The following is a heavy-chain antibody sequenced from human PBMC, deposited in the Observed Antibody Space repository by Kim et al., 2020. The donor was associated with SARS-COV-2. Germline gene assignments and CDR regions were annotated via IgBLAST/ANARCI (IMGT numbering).Heavy chain of an antibody. D-gene: IGHD3-10*01. CDR2: ISAYNGNT. Sequence: VKVSCKASGYTFTSYGISWVRQAPGQGLEWMGWISAYNGNTNYAQKLQGRVTMTTDTSTSTAYMELRSLRSDDTAVYYCARGSETIWFGESSTHYYYYYGMDVWGQGTTVTVSS. V-gene: IGHV1-18*01. CDR3: ARGSETIWFGESSTHYYYYYGMDV. CDR1: GYTFTSYG. J-gene: IGHJ6*02.